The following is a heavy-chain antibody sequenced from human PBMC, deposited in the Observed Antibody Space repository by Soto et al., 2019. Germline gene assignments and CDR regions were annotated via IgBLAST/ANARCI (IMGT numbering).Heavy chain of an antibody. V-gene: IGHV1-18*01. CDR3: AIDRGVAPPVAGNTHYYYYMDV. Sequence: RASVKVSCKASGYSFTNYGITWVRQAPGQGLEWMGWISAYNGDTNYAQKLQGRVTMTTDASTSTAYLELRSLRSDDTAVYYCAIDRGVAPPVAGNTHYYYYMDVWGKGTTVTVSS. J-gene: IGHJ6*03. CDR2: ISAYNGDT. D-gene: IGHD6-19*01. CDR1: GYSFTNYG.